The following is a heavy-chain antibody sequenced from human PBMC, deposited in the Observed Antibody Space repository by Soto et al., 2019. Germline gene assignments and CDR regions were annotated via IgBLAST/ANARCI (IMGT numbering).Heavy chain of an antibody. J-gene: IGHJ4*02. CDR1: GYTFANYG. Sequence: QVELKQSGAAVKKPGASVKVSCSASGYTFANYGINWVRQAPGQGLQWMGWISGHDGKTKSNTNLQGRITMKTDTYTNTDYFECKNHKAEDTAIYSCARASAFLFRSNGYFDYWGQGTLDSVSS. CDR3: ARASAFLFRSNGYFDY. V-gene: IGHV1-18*04. D-gene: IGHD5-18*01. CDR2: ISGHDGKT.